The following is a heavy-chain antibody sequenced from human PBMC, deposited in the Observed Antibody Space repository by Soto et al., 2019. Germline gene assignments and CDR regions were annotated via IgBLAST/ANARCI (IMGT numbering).Heavy chain of an antibody. D-gene: IGHD3-10*01. CDR3: ARTGPGLRGSVESL. CDR2: IYYSGST. CDR1: GGSISSYY. J-gene: IGHJ2*01. V-gene: IGHV4-59*01. Sequence: QVQLQESGPGLVKPSETLSLSCTVSGGSISSYYCSWIRQPPGKGLEWIGYIYYSGSTNYNPSLKGRGTISVATSKNRFSLKLSSVTAADTAVYSCARTGPGLRGSVESLWGRGTLVTVSS.